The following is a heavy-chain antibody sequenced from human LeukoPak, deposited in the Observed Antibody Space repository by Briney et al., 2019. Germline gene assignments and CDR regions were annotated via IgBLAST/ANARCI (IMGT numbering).Heavy chain of an antibody. CDR2: ISAYNGNT. Sequence: ASVKVSCRASGYTFSNYGISWVRQAPGQGLEWMGWISAYNGNTNYAQKFQGRVTMTTDTSTSTAYMELRSLRSDDTAMYYCARVGGYSSSLVYWGQGILVTVSS. CDR3: ARVGGYSSSLVY. V-gene: IGHV1-18*01. D-gene: IGHD6-13*01. J-gene: IGHJ4*02. CDR1: GYTFSNYG.